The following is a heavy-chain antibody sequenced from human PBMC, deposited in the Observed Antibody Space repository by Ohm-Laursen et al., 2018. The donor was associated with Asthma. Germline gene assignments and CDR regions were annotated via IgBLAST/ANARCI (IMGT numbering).Heavy chain of an antibody. CDR3: GRTRGSCITSTCYSLDF. V-gene: IGHV1-69*13. D-gene: IGHD2-15*01. Sequence: SVKVSCKSSGGTFSNYVIGWVRQAPGQGLEWMGGINSVFATTDYGQKFRGRVAITADESTATVYMELSSLRSDDTALYYCGRTRGSCITSTCYSLDFWGQGTLITVSS. CDR2: INSVFATT. J-gene: IGHJ4*02. CDR1: GGTFSNYV.